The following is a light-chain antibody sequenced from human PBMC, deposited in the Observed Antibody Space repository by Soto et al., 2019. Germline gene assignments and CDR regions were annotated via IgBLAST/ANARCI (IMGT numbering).Light chain of an antibody. CDR3: QQYDGAPLT. V-gene: IGKV1-33*01. Sequence: DVQMTQSPSSLSASVGDRVTITCQANQDIRNYLNWYQQKPGQAPRLLIYAASTRDTGIPDRFNGSGSGTDFALTINRLEPEDFAVYYCQQYDGAPLTFGPGTKVDVK. CDR2: AAS. CDR1: QDIRNY. J-gene: IGKJ3*01.